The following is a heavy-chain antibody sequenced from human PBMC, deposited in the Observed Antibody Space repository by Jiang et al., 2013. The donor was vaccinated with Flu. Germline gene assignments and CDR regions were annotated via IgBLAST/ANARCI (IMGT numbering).Heavy chain of an antibody. CDR3: ARVRFREFSYFDS. Sequence: AASGFXFRSYSMHWLRQAPGKGLEWLAVISDVDSNQLYADSVKGRFTISRDDSKNSFFLQMDSLRAEDTAVYYCARVRFREFSYFDSWGQGTLVTVSS. D-gene: IGHD3-10*01. V-gene: IGHV3-30-3*01. J-gene: IGHJ4*02. CDR1: GFXFRSYS. CDR2: ISDVDSNQ.